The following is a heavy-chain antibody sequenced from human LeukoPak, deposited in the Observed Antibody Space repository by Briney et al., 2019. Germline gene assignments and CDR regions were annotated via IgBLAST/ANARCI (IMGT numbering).Heavy chain of an antibody. J-gene: IGHJ5*02. CDR1: AGAISSSSFY. CDR3: ARHSYYDSSGYHILRPWFDP. D-gene: IGHD3-22*01. Sequence: SETLSLTCTVSAGAISSSSFYWGWIRQPPGKGLEWIGSIYYSGSTYYNPSLKSRVTISVDTSKNQFSLKLSSVTAADTAIYYCARHSYYDSSGYHILRPWFDPWGQGTLVTVSS. CDR2: IYYSGST. V-gene: IGHV4-39*01.